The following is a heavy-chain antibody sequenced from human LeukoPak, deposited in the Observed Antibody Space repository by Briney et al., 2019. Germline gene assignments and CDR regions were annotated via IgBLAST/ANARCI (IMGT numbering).Heavy chain of an antibody. D-gene: IGHD3-16*01. Sequence: ASVKVSCKVSGYTLTELSMHWVRQAPGKGLEWMGGFDPEDGETIYAQKFQGRVTITADKSTSTAYMELSSLRSEDTAVYYCARGDDAFDIWGQGTMVTVSS. CDR2: FDPEDGET. V-gene: IGHV1-24*01. J-gene: IGHJ3*02. CDR1: GYTLTELS. CDR3: ARGDDAFDI.